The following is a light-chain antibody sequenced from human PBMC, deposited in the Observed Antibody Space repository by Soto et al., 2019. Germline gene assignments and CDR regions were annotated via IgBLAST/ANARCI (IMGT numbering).Light chain of an antibody. J-gene: IGLJ1*01. CDR1: SSDVGGYNY. CDR2: DVS. CDR3: SSYTTSNTRQIV. V-gene: IGLV2-14*01. Sequence: QSVLSQPASVTGSPGQSITISCTGTSSDVGGYNYVSWYQQHPGKAPKFMIYDVSNRPSGVSNRFSGSNSGNTASLTISGLQAEDEADYYCSSYTTSNTRQIVFGTGTKATVL.